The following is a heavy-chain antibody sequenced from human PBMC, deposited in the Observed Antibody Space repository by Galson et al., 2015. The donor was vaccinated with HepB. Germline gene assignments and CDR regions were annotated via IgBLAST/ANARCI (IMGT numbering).Heavy chain of an antibody. J-gene: IGHJ4*02. D-gene: IGHD3-10*01. CDR2: ISGTNGNT. CDR1: GYTFTGDD. Sequence: SVKVSCKASGYTFTGDDFTWVRQAPGQGLEWMGWISGTNGNTNYARNLRGRVTMTTDTSTSTAYKELRSLRSDDTAVYYCARGGGSGSKGLDYWGQGTLVTVSS. V-gene: IGHV1-18*04. CDR3: ARGGGSGSKGLDY.